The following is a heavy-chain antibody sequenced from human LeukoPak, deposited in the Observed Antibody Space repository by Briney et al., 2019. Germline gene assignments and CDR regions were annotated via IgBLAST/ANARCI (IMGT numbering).Heavy chain of an antibody. CDR1: GGSFCGYY. CDR2: INHSGST. J-gene: IGHJ5*02. V-gene: IGHV4-34*01. Sequence: PSETLSLTCAVYGGSFCGYYWSWIRQPPGKGLEWIGEINHSGSTNYNPSLKSRVTISVDTSKNQFSLKLSSVTAADTAVYYCAGDTASGGNFGRNWFDPWGQGTLVTVSS. D-gene: IGHD4-23*01. CDR3: AGDTASGGNFGRNWFDP.